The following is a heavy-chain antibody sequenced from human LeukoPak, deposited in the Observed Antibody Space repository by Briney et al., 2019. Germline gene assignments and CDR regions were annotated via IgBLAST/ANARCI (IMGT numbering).Heavy chain of an antibody. J-gene: IGHJ4*02. CDR3: ARMGMAVAGTSYYFDY. D-gene: IGHD6-19*01. CDR2: ISSSSSTI. V-gene: IGHV3-48*01. CDR1: GFTFSSYS. Sequence: PGGSLRLSCAASGFTFSSYSMNWVRQAPGKGLEWVSYISSSSSTIYYADSVKGRFTISRDNAKNSLYLQMNSLRGADTAVYYCARMGMAVAGTSYYFDYWGQGTLVTVSS.